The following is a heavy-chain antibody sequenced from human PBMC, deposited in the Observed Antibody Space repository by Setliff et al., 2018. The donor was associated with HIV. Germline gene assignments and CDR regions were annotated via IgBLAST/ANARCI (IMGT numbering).Heavy chain of an antibody. J-gene: IGHJ6*04. CDR1: GFTFSNYV. D-gene: IGHD3-22*01. CDR2: ISSSSSYI. V-gene: IGHV3-21*01. CDR3: ARDSRSFTMIVENQRGMDV. Sequence: NPGGSLSLSCAGSGFTFSNYVMNWVRLAPGKGLEWVSCISSSSSYIYYGDSVKGRFTISRDNAKNSLYLQMNSLRAEDSAVYYCARDSRSFTMIVENQRGMDVWGKGTTVTVSS.